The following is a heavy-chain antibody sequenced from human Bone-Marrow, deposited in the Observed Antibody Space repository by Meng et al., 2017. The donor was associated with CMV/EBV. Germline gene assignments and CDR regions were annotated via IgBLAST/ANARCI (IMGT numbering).Heavy chain of an antibody. J-gene: IGHJ4*02. D-gene: IGHD2-21*01. CDR1: GFTVSSNY. Sequence: SCAASGFTVSSNYMSWVRQAPGKGLEWVSVIYSGGSTYYADSVKGRFTISRDNSKNTLYLQMNSLRAEDTAVYYCARGSLIAQGKDYWGQGTLVTVSS. CDR2: IYSGGST. CDR3: ARGSLIAQGKDY. V-gene: IGHV3-66*02.